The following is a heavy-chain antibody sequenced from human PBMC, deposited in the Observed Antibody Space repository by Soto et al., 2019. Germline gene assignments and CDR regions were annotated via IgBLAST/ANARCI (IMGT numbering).Heavy chain of an antibody. CDR2: IYYSEAT. D-gene: IGHD3-3*01. V-gene: IGHV4-59*11. Sequence: PSETLSLTCTVSGGSINGHYWSWIRQAPGKGLEWVGHIYYSEATHYNPSLKSRLTLSADTSKNQISLRLTSVTAADAAVYYCARVFGNFWSGYHVDFWGQGTLVTVS. J-gene: IGHJ4*02. CDR3: ARVFGNFWSGYHVDF. CDR1: GGSINGHY.